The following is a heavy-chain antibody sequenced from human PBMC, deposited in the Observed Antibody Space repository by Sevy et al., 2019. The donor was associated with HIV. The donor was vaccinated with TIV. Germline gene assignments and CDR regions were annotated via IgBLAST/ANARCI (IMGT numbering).Heavy chain of an antibody. D-gene: IGHD6-19*01. CDR3: ARAGIAVAGTPYYYGMDV. CDR1: GGTFSSYA. Sequence: ASVKVSCKASGGTFSSYAISWVRQAPGQGLEWMGGIIPIFGTANYAQKFQGRVTITADESTSTAYMELSSLRSEDTAVYYCARAGIAVAGTPYYYGMDVWGQGTTVTVSS. V-gene: IGHV1-69*13. CDR2: IIPIFGTA. J-gene: IGHJ6*02.